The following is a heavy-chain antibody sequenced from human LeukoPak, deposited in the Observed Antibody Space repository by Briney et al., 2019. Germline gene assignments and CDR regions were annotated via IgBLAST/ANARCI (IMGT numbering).Heavy chain of an antibody. J-gene: IGHJ4*02. D-gene: IGHD2-2*01. CDR2: ISSSSSYI. Sequence: GGSLRLSCAASGFTFSSYSMNWVRQAPGKGLEWVSSISSSSSYIYYADSVKGRFTISRDNAKNSLYLQMNSLRAEDTAVYYCARESPTLEADIVVVPAAFDYWGQGTLVTVSS. V-gene: IGHV3-21*01. CDR1: GFTFSSYS. CDR3: ARESPTLEADIVVVPAAFDY.